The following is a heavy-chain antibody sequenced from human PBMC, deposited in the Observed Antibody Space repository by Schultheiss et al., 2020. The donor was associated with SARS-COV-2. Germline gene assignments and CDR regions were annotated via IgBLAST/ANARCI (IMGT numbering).Heavy chain of an antibody. CDR1: GGSISSYY. J-gene: IGHJ4*02. Sequence: SETLSLTCTVSGGSISSYYWSWIRQPPGKGLEWIGYIYYSGSTYYNPSLNSRVTISVDTSKNQFSLKLSSVTAADTAVYYCAGGVTDYASRGGEFDYWGQGTLVTVSS. CDR2: IYYSGST. CDR3: AGGVTDYASRGGEFDY. D-gene: IGHD3-16*01. V-gene: IGHV4-59*01.